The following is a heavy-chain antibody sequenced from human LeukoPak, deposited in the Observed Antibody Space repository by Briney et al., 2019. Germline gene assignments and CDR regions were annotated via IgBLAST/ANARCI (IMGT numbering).Heavy chain of an antibody. CDR2: ISGSGGST. D-gene: IGHD3-9*01. V-gene: IGHV3-23*01. J-gene: IGHJ4*02. Sequence: GGSLRLSCAASGFTFSSYAMSWVRQAPGKGLEWVSAISGSGGSTYYADSVKGRFTISRDNSKNTLYLQMNSLRAEDTAVYYCAKGYGDILTGYYDYWGQGTLVTVSS. CDR1: GFTFSSYA. CDR3: AKGYGDILTGYYDY.